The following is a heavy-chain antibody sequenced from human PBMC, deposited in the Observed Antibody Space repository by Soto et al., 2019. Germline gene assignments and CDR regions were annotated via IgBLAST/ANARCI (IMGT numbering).Heavy chain of an antibody. V-gene: IGHV1-69*13. CDR3: ARARRSMVRGVNDYYYGMDV. D-gene: IGHD3-10*01. J-gene: IGHJ6*02. CDR1: GGTFSSYA. Sequence: WASVKVSCKASGGTFSSYAISWVRQAPGQGLEWMGGIIPIFGTANYAQKFQGRVTITADESTSTAYMELSSLRSEDTAVYYCARARRSMVRGVNDYYYGMDVWGQGTTVTVSS. CDR2: IIPIFGTA.